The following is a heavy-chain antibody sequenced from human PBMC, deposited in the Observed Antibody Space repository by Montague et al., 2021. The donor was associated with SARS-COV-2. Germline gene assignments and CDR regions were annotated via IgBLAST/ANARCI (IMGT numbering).Heavy chain of an antibody. D-gene: IGHD3-22*01. CDR3: AGGTKRVFTYDYDSSGYAGDY. CDR1: GGSFSGYY. CDR2: INHSGST. Sequence: SETLSLTCAVYGGSFSGYYWSWIRQPPGKGLEWIGEINHSGSTKYNPSLKSRVTISVDTSKNQFSLKLSSVTAADTAVYYCAGGTKRVFTYDYDSSGYAGDYWGQGTLVTVSS. V-gene: IGHV4-34*01. J-gene: IGHJ4*02.